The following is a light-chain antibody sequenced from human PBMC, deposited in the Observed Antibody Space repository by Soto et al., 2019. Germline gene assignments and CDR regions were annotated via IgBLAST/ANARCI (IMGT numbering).Light chain of an antibody. CDR3: QQYNNWPPT. V-gene: IGKV3-15*01. CDR1: QPISSH. Sequence: EIVLTQSPGTLSLSPGERATLSCRASQPISSHRYLAWYQQKPGQAPRLLIYGASIRATGFPARFSGSESGTEFTLTISSLQSEDFAIYYCQQYNNWPPTFGQGTKVDNK. CDR2: GAS. J-gene: IGKJ1*01.